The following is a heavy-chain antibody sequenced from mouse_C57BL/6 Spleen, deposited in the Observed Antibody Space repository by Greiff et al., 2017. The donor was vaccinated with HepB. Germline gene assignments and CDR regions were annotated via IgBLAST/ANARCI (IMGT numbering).Heavy chain of an antibody. CDR3: ARAVVDFDY. V-gene: IGHV14-2*01. CDR2: IAPEDGET. D-gene: IGHD1-1*01. J-gene: IGHJ2*01. Sequence: VQLQPSGAELVKPGASVQLSCTASGFNIKDYYMPWVKQRTEQCLAWIVRIAPEDGETKYAPKFQGKATLTADTSSNTAYLQLSRLTSEDTAVYYCARAVVDFDYGGQGTTLTVSS. CDR1: GFNIKDYY.